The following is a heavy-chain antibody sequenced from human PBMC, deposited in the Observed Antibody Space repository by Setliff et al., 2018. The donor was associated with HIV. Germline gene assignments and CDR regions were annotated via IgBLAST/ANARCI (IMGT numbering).Heavy chain of an antibody. Sequence: SETLSLTCTVSGAYISTNYYWGWIRQPPGKGLDWIGSIYHSGSTYYNPSLESRATISVDTSMNYLSLNLTAVTAADTAVSFCARDMMRWLVMVPGATRGYFDAWGQGALVTVSS. D-gene: IGHD3-16*01. J-gene: IGHJ4*02. CDR2: IYHSGST. V-gene: IGHV4-38-2*02. CDR1: GAYISTNYY. CDR3: ARDMMRWLVMVPGATRGYFDA.